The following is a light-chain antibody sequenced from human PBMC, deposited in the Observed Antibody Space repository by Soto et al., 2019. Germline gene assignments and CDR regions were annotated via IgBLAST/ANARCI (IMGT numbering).Light chain of an antibody. CDR3: QQYNSYWT. CDR2: HAS. Sequence: DIQMTQSPSTLSASLGDRVTINCRASESISGWLAWYQHKPGKAPKLLIYHASSLESGVPSRFSGSGSGTEFTLTISSLQPEDFATYYRQQYNSYWTFAQGTKVDIK. CDR1: ESISGW. V-gene: IGKV1-5*01. J-gene: IGKJ1*01.